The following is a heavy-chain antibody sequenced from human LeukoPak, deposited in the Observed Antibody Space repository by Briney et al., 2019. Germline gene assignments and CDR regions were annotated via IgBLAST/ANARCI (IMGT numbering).Heavy chain of an antibody. CDR3: ARDWYYFDY. Sequence: GGSLRLSCAASGFTFSSYAMHWVRQAPGEGLEWVAVISYDGSNKYYADSAKGRFTISRDNSKNTLYLQMNSLRAEDTAVYYCARDWYYFDYWGQGTLVTVSS. CDR2: ISYDGSNK. J-gene: IGHJ4*02. V-gene: IGHV3-30-3*01. CDR1: GFTFSSYA.